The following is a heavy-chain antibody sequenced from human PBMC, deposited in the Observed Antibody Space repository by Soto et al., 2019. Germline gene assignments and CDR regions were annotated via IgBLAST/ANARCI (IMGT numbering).Heavy chain of an antibody. J-gene: IGHJ4*02. CDR2: ISSSSSTR. Sequence: EVQLVGSGGGLVQPGGSLRLSCAASGFTFSSYSMNWVRQAPGKGLEWVSYISSSSSTRYYADSVKGRFTISRDNAKNSLYLQMHSLRDEDTAVYYCASVTYSSGWYPSDYWGQGTLVTVSS. CDR3: ASVTYSSGWYPSDY. CDR1: GFTFSSYS. D-gene: IGHD6-19*01. V-gene: IGHV3-48*02.